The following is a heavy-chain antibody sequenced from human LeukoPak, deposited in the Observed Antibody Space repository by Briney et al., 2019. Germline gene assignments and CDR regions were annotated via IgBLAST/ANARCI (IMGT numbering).Heavy chain of an antibody. Sequence: EASVKVSCKASGYTFTGYYMHWVRQAPGQGLEWMGRINPNSGGTNYAQKFQGGVTMTRDTSISTAYMELSRLRSDDTAVYYCARTYGGNFDFDYWGQGTLVTVSS. V-gene: IGHV1-2*06. CDR3: ARTYGGNFDFDY. CDR1: GYTFTGYY. D-gene: IGHD4-23*01. J-gene: IGHJ4*02. CDR2: INPNSGGT.